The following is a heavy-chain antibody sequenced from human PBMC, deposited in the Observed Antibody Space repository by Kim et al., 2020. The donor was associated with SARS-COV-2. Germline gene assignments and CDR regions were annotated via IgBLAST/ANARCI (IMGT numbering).Heavy chain of an antibody. CDR3: AREGNSSGYNY. Sequence: SETLSLTCAVYGESFSDYYWSWIRQPPGKGLEWIGDINHSGSTNYNPSLKSRVTISVDTSKNHFSLKLSSVTAADTAVYYCAREGNSSGYNYWGQGTLVTVSS. CDR2: INHSGST. CDR1: GESFSDYY. V-gene: IGHV4-34*01. D-gene: IGHD5-18*01. J-gene: IGHJ4*02.